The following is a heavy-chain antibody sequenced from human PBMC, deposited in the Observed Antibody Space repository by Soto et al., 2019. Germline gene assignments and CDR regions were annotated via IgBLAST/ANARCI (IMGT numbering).Heavy chain of an antibody. CDR3: AKDLTTIFGAPYGMDV. J-gene: IGHJ6*02. D-gene: IGHD3-3*01. V-gene: IGHV3-30*18. Sequence: GGSLRLSCAASGFTFSSYGMHWVRQAPGKGLEWVAVISYDGSNKYYADSVKGRFTISRDNSKNTLYLQMNSLRAEDTAVYYCAKDLTTIFGAPYGMDVWGQGTTVTVPS. CDR2: ISYDGSNK. CDR1: GFTFSSYG.